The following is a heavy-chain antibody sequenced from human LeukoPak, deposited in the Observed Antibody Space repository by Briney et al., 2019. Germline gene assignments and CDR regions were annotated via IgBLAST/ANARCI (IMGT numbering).Heavy chain of an antibody. Sequence: SETLSLTCHVSGGSINSYHWSWIRQPPGKGLEWIGYIYYSGSSNYNPSLKSRVTISVDTSKNQFSLKLSSVTAADTAVYYCARHESFGSSYSSFDYWGQGTLVTVSS. CDR2: IYYSGSS. D-gene: IGHD2-2*01. V-gene: IGHV4-59*01. CDR1: GGSINSYH. CDR3: ARHESFGSSYSSFDY. J-gene: IGHJ4*02.